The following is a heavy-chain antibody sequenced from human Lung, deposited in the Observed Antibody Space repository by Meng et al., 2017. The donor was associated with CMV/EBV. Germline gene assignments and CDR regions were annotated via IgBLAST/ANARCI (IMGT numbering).Heavy chain of an antibody. J-gene: IGHJ5*02. CDR1: GYTFSTYT. D-gene: IGHD2/OR15-2a*01. Sequence: VQLVQFGDELKKPGASVKVSCKASGYTFSTYTINWVRQAHGRGLEWMGWISTNTGTPTYTQGFTGRFVFSLDTSVSTAYLQISSLKAEDTAVYYCARGGNFDPWGQGTLVTVSS. CDR3: ARGGNFDP. V-gene: IGHV7-4-1*02. CDR2: ISTNTGTP.